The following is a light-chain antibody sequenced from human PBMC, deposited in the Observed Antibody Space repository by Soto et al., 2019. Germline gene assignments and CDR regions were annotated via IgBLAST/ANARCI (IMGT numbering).Light chain of an antibody. CDR1: QSVSSN. J-gene: IGKJ1*01. Sequence: EIVMTQSPATLSVSPGERATLSCRASQSVSSNLAWYQQKPGQAPRLLVSGASTRATGIAARFNGGGSGTEFTLTISSLQSEDFAVYYCQQYNDWPRTFGQGTKVDI. CDR2: GAS. V-gene: IGKV3-15*01. CDR3: QQYNDWPRT.